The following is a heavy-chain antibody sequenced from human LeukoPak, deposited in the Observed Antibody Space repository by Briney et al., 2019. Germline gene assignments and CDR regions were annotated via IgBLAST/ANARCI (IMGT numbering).Heavy chain of an antibody. CDR2: MNPNSGNT. D-gene: IGHD3-3*01. V-gene: IGHV1-8*03. J-gene: IGHJ3*02. CDR3: AKIEQIGVVITYDAFDI. Sequence: VASVKVSCKASGYTFTSYDINWVRQATGQGLEWMGWMNPNSGNTGYAQKFQGRVTITRNTSISTAYMELSSLRAEDTAVYYCAKIEQIGVVITYDAFDIWGQGTMVTVSS. CDR1: GYTFTSYD.